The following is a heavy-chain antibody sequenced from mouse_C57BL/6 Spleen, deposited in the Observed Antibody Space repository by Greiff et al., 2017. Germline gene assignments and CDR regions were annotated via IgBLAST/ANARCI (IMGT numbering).Heavy chain of an antibody. D-gene: IGHD2-3*01. CDR3: ASGYYSWFAY. J-gene: IGHJ3*01. CDR2: INPSSGYT. CDR1: GYTFTSYW. Sequence: QVQLQQSGAELAKPGASVKMSCKASGYTFTSYWMHWVKQRPGQGLEWIGNINPSSGYTKYNQKFKDKATLTADKSSSTAYMQLSSLTYEVSAGYYSASGYYSWFAYWGQGTLGTVSA. V-gene: IGHV1-7*01.